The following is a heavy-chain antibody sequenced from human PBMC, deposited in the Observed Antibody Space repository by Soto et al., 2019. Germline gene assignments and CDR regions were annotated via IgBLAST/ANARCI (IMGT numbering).Heavy chain of an antibody. D-gene: IGHD2-2*01. J-gene: IGHJ4*02. Sequence: SETLSLTCAVYGGSFSGYYWGWIRQPPGKGLEWIGSMYHSGSTYYNPSLKSRVTISVDTSKNQFSLKLSSVTAADTAVYYCARDHFGYCSSTTCYSWNYWGQGILVTVSS. CDR3: ARDHFGYCSSTTCYSWNY. CDR1: GGSFSGYY. V-gene: IGHV4-38-2*02. CDR2: MYHSGST.